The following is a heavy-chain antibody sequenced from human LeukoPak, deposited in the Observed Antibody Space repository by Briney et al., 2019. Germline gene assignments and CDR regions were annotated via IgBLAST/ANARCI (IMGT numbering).Heavy chain of an antibody. Sequence: SETLSLTCTVSGGSISSGGYYWSWIRQPPGKGLEWIGYIYYSGSTNYNPSLKSRVTISVDTSMNQFSLKLSSVTAADTAVYYCAREKGNSYGYDYWGQGTLVTVSS. CDR3: AREKGNSYGYDY. D-gene: IGHD5-18*01. CDR1: GGSISSGGYY. V-gene: IGHV4-61*08. CDR2: IYYSGST. J-gene: IGHJ4*02.